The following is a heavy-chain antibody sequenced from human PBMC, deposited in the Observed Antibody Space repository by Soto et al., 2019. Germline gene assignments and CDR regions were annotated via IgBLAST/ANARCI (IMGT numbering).Heavy chain of an antibody. V-gene: IGHV3-30*18. Sequence: QVQLVESGGGVVQPGRSLRLSCAASGFIFSSYGIHWVRQAPGKGLEWVTVISYDGNNKYYVDSVKGRFTISRDNSKNTLSLQMNSLRAEDTAVYFCAKDMRPRVEYSSSSTVAYYYGMDVWGQGTTVTVSS. CDR1: GFIFSSYG. CDR2: ISYDGNNK. CDR3: AKDMRPRVEYSSSSTVAYYYGMDV. D-gene: IGHD6-6*01. J-gene: IGHJ6*02.